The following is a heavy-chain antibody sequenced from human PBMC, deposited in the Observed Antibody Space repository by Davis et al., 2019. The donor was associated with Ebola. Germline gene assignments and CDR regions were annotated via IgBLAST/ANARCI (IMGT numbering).Heavy chain of an antibody. CDR1: GGTFSSYA. J-gene: IGHJ4*02. CDR2: IIPIFGTA. V-gene: IGHV1-69*05. Sequence: SVKVSCKASGGTFSSYAISWVRQAPGQGLEWMGGIIPIFGTANYAQKFQGRVTITRDTSASTAYMELSSLRSEDTAVYYCAREGSYDFWSGYYSDYWGQGTLVTVSS. CDR3: AREGSYDFWSGYYSDY. D-gene: IGHD3-3*01.